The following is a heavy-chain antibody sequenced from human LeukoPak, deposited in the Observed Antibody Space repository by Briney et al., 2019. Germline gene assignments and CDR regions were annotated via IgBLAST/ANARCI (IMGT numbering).Heavy chain of an antibody. CDR2: IKQDGSEK. D-gene: IGHD5-18*01. CDR1: GFTFSSYW. CDR3: ARFKLDTAMVRYYYMDV. J-gene: IGHJ6*03. Sequence: GGSLRLSCAASGFTFSSYWMSWVRQAPGKGLEWVANIKQDGSEKYYVDSVKSRFTISRDNAKNSLYLQMNSLRAEDTAVYYCARFKLDTAMVRYYYMDVWGKGTTVTVSS. V-gene: IGHV3-7*01.